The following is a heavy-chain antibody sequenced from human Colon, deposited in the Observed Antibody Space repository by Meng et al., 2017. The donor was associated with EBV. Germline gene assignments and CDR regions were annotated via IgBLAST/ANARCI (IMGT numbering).Heavy chain of an antibody. V-gene: IGHV4-4*02. Sequence: GQLLEAGPALVKPSETLSLTCAVSGDSITNHNWWAWVRQPPGKGLECIGEIPHRGSSAYNPSLKRRVSMSIDKSKNQFSLKLTSVTAADTAVYYCARDTSTWGNKGLDHWGQGILVTVSS. J-gene: IGHJ4*02. CDR2: IPHRGSS. CDR1: GDSITNHNW. CDR3: ARDTSTWGNKGLDH. D-gene: IGHD7-27*01.